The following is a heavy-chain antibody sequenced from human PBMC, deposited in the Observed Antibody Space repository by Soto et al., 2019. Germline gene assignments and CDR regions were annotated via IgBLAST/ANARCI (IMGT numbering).Heavy chain of an antibody. V-gene: IGHV3-9*01. CDR3: ARSGEFSASDYFGF. CDR1: GFTFDDYG. J-gene: IGHJ4*02. CDR2: ISWNGGRI. Sequence: EVQLVQYGGGWVQPGRSLRLSCGASGFTFDDYGMHWVRQAPGKGLEWVSSISWNGGRIGYADSVKGRFTISRDNVKNSLYLQMNSLRAEDTALYYCARSGEFSASDYFGFWGQGTLVTVSS. D-gene: IGHD3-10*01.